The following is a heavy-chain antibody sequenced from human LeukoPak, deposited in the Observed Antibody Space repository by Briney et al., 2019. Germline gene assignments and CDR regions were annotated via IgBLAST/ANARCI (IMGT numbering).Heavy chain of an antibody. Sequence: ASVKASCKASGYTFTGYYMHWVRQAPGQGLEWMGWINPNSGGTNYAQKFQGRVTMTRDTSISTAYMELSRLRSDDTAVYYCAKYGYSGYGYDYWGQGTLVTVSS. CDR3: AKYGYSGYGYDY. V-gene: IGHV1-2*02. CDR1: GYTFTGYY. J-gene: IGHJ4*02. CDR2: INPNSGGT. D-gene: IGHD5-12*01.